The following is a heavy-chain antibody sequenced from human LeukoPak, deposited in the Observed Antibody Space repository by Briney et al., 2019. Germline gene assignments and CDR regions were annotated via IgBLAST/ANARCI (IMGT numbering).Heavy chain of an antibody. D-gene: IGHD2-2*02. CDR3: ARHDCSSTSCYTLVDY. J-gene: IGHJ4*02. CDR2: IYYSGST. Sequence: SETLSLTCTVSGGSISSSSYYWGWIRQPPGKGLEWIGSIYYSGSTYYNPSLKSRVTISVDTSKNQFSLKLSSVTAADTAVYYCARHDCSSTSCYTLVDYWGQGTLVTVSS. V-gene: IGHV4-39*01. CDR1: GGSISSSSYY.